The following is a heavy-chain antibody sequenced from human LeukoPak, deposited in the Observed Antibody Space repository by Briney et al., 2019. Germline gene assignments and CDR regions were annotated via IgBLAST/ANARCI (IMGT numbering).Heavy chain of an antibody. CDR3: ARVTTLKQWLVPDDY. D-gene: IGHD6-19*01. CDR1: GYTFTGYY. Sequence: ASVKVSCKASGYTFTGYYMHWVRQAPGQGLEWMGWISAYNGNTNYAQKLQGRVTMTTDTSTSTAYMELRSLRSDDTAVYYCARVTTLKQWLVPDDYWGQGTLVTVSS. V-gene: IGHV1-18*04. CDR2: ISAYNGNT. J-gene: IGHJ4*02.